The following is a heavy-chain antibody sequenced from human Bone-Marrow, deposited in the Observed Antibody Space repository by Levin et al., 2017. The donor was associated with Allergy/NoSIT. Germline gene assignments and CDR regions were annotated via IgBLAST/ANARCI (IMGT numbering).Heavy chain of an antibody. CDR1: GFNFGDYA. CDR2: IRSKVHGGTT. CDR3: TRADYYDTSGYYPVY. V-gene: IGHV3-49*04. D-gene: IGHD3-22*01. J-gene: IGHJ4*02. Sequence: GESLKISCPASGFNFGDYAMTWVRQAPGKGLEWVGFIRSKVHGGTTEYAASVKGRFTFSRDDSKSITYLQMNSLKTEDTAVYYCTRADYYDTSGYYPVYWGQGTLVTVSS.